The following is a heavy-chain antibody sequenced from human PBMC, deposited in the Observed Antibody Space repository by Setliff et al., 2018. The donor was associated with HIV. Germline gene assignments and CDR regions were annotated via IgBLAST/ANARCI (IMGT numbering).Heavy chain of an antibody. D-gene: IGHD3-22*01. Sequence: PSKTLSLTCTVSGGSISSYYWSWIRQPPGKGLEWIGYIYTSGSTNYNPSLKSRVTISVDTSKNQFSLKLSSVTAADTAVYYCARGLSFYDPGGFDYWGQGTLVTVSS. J-gene: IGHJ4*02. CDR1: GGSISSYY. CDR2: IYTSGST. V-gene: IGHV4-4*09. CDR3: ARGLSFYDPGGFDY.